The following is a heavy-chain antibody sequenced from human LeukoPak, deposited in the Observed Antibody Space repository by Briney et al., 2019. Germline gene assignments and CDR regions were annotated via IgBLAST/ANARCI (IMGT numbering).Heavy chain of an antibody. CDR1: GDSIGSYY. V-gene: IGHV4-59*01. CDR2: VYYSGGT. CDR3: ARGRNSGSYYVAFDI. Sequence: PSETLSLTCTVSGDSIGSYYWSWIRQPPGKGLEWIGYVYYSGGTNNPSLNNRVTISLDTSNNQFSLRLYSVTAVDTAVYYCARGRNSGSYYVAFDIWGQGTLVTVSS. J-gene: IGHJ3*02. D-gene: IGHD1-26*01.